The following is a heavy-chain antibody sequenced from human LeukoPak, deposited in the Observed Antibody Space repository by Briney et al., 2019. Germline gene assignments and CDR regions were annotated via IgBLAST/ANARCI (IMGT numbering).Heavy chain of an antibody. CDR2: INSDGSST. J-gene: IGHJ4*02. CDR3: ARGGDYDSSGYYYFDY. Sequence: PGGSLRLSCAASGFIFSAYWMHWVRHAPGKGLVWVSRINSDGSSTSYADSVKGRFTISRDNAKNTLYLQMNSLRAEDTAVYYCARGGDYDSSGYYYFDYWGQGTLVTVSS. D-gene: IGHD3-22*01. CDR1: GFIFSAYW. V-gene: IGHV3-74*01.